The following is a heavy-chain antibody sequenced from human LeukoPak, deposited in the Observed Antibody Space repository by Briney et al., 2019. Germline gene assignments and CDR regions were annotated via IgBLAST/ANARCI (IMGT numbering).Heavy chain of an antibody. CDR3: ARGRGGSYHY. D-gene: IGHD1-26*01. V-gene: IGHV3-74*01. J-gene: IGHJ4*02. CDR1: GFTFSNDW. Sequence: GGSLRLSCAASGFTFSNDWMHWVRQAPGKGLVWVSRINTDGSTTTYADSVKGRFTISRDNAKNALYLQMNSLRVEDTAVYYCARGRGGSYHYWGQGTLVTVSS. CDR2: INTDGSTT.